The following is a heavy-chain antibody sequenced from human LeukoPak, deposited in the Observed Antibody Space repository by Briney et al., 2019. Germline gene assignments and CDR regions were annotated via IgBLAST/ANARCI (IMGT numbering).Heavy chain of an antibody. V-gene: IGHV4-39*01. D-gene: IGHD3-22*01. CDR3: ARPKDYDRTFGY. CDR1: GGSISSSSYY. J-gene: IGHJ4*02. Sequence: SETLSLTCTVSGGSISSSSYYWGWIRQPPGKGLEWIGSIHYSGSTYYNPSLKSRVAISVDTSKNQFSLKLSSVTAADTAVYYCARPKDYDRTFGYWGQGTLVTVSS. CDR2: IHYSGST.